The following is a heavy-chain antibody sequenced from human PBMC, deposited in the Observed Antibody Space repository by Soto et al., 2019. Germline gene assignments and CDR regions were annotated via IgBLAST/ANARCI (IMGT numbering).Heavy chain of an antibody. Sequence: EVQLVESGGGLIQPGGSLRLSCAASGFTVSSNYMSWVRQAPGKGLEWVSVIYSGGSTYYADSVKGRFTISRDNSKNTLYLQMTSLGAEDTAGYYWAGAGGGTTGAFDIWGQGTMVTVSS. V-gene: IGHV3-53*01. CDR2: IYSGGST. D-gene: IGHD2-2*01. J-gene: IGHJ3*02. CDR1: GFTVSSNY. CDR3: AGAGGGTTGAFDI.